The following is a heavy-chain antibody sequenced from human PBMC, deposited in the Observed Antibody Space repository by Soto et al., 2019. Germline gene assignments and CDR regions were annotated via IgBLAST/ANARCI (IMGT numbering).Heavy chain of an antibody. Sequence: PSETLSLTCAASGGSFSAYYWSWIRQPPGRGLEWIGEINHNGNSNYNPALESRVTISVDKSMNEFSLKLASLTAADTAIYYCARGVGGLLWVAQLDHWGQGFLVTVSS. CDR3: ARGVGGLLWVAQLDH. V-gene: IGHV4-34*01. CDR2: INHNGNS. D-gene: IGHD3-10*01. CDR1: GGSFSAYY. J-gene: IGHJ4*02.